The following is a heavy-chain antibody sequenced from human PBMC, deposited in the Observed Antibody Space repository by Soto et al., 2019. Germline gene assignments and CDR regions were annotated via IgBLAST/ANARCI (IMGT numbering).Heavy chain of an antibody. V-gene: IGHV3-74*01. J-gene: IGHJ6*04. CDR2: IKYDGTIT. Sequence: EVQLVDSGGGSVQPGESLRLSCAASGFPFSSYWIHWVRQAPGKWLVWVSRIKYDGTITNYADALKRRLTISRDNAENMVPPQTNSLRGAGLAVIYFIRRAKGGYDGDVWGKGTTVTVSS. CDR3: IRRAKGGYDGDV. CDR1: GFPFSSYW. D-gene: IGHD6-13*01.